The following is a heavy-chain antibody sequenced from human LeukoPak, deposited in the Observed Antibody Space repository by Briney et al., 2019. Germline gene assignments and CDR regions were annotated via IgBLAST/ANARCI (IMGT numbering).Heavy chain of an antibody. CDR1: GFTFNNYW. D-gene: IGHD2-21*02. CDR2: IKQDGSER. CDR3: TREVHCNFDY. V-gene: IGHV3-7*05. J-gene: IGHJ4*02. Sequence: GGSLRLSCAASGFTFNNYWMSWVRQAPGKGLEWVANIKQDGSERFYVDSVKGRFTISKDNAKNSLYLQMNNLRAEDTGVYYCTREVHCNFDYWGQGTLVTVSS.